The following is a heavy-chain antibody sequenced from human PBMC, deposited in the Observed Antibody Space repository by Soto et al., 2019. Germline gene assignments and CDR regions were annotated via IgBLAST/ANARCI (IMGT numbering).Heavy chain of an antibody. CDR3: AQIVVAGLGYYFDY. Sequence: QITLKESGPTLVKPTQTLTLTCTFSGFSLSSTRMAVGWIRQPPGKALEWLALIYWDDDKRYTPFLKSRLTITKDTSKNQVVLTMSSMDPVETAIYYCAQIVVAGLGYYFDYWGQGTLVTVSS. J-gene: IGHJ4*02. D-gene: IGHD6-19*01. V-gene: IGHV2-5*02. CDR2: IYWDDDK. CDR1: GFSLSSTRMA.